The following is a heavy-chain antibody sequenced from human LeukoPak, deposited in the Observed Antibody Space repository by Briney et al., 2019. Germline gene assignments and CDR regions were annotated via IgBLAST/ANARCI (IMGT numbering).Heavy chain of an antibody. CDR2: IYSGDGT. J-gene: IGHJ4*02. Sequence: GGSLRLSCAVSGFTVSDNYINWVRQAPGKGLEWVSVIYSGDGTYYADSVKGRFTISRDNSKNTVYLQMNSLRAEDTAAYYCARDLSYGDYVWDYWGQGPWSPSPQ. D-gene: IGHD4-17*01. V-gene: IGHV3-66*01. CDR3: ARDLSYGDYVWDY. CDR1: GFTVSDNY.